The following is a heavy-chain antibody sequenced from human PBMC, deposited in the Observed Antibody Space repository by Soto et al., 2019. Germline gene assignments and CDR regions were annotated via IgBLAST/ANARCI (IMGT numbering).Heavy chain of an antibody. D-gene: IGHD5-12*01. CDR3: ARGQEGVVATH. V-gene: IGHV4-34*01. CDR1: GGSLSGYY. J-gene: IGHJ4*02. Sequence: QVQLQQWGAGLLKPSETLSLNCAVTGGSLSGYYWSWIRQAPGKGLEWIGEVKDGGHTNYSPSLRGLVTISSDTSNNQFSLRLNSVTAADTGVYYCARGQEGVVATHWDQGSLVTVSS. CDR2: VKDGGHT.